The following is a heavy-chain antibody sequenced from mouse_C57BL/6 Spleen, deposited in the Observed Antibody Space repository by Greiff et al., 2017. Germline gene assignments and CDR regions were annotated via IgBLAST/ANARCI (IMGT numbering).Heavy chain of an antibody. V-gene: IGHV5-16*01. D-gene: IGHD1-1*01. CDR2: INYDGSSI. CDR1: GFTFSDYC. Sequence: EVQLVESEGGLVQPGSSMKLSCTASGFTFSDYCMAWVRQVPEKGLEWVANINYDGSSIYYLDSLKSRFSISRDNTENILYLQMSSLKSEDTATXYWAREEDYYDSSYGYFDVWGTGTTVTVSS. J-gene: IGHJ1*03. CDR3: AREEDYYDSSYGYFDV.